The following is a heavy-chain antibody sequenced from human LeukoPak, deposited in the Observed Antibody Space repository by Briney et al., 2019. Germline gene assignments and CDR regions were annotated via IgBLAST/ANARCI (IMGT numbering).Heavy chain of an antibody. J-gene: IGHJ5*02. D-gene: IGHD6-13*01. CDR2: MYSGGDT. V-gene: IGHV3-53*01. CDR1: GFTVSDNY. Sequence: GGSLRLSCAASGFTVSDNYMSWVRQAPGKGLEWVSVMYSGGDTYYANSVKGRFTFSRDISKNTLYLQMNDLRTEDTAMYYCARDAPQVPAAGVLASWGQGTLVIGSS. CDR3: ARDAPQVPAAGVLAS.